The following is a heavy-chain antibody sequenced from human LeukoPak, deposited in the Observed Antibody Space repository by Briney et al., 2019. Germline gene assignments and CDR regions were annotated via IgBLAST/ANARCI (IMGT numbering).Heavy chain of an antibody. J-gene: IGHJ5*02. Sequence: GGSLRLSCATSGFSFSSYAMSWVRQAPGKGLEWVSGISWNSGSIGYADSVKGRFTISRDNAKNSLYLQMNSLRAEDTAVYYCARNRYYDSFGYYTGDPWGQGTLVTVSS. V-gene: IGHV3-20*04. CDR3: ARNRYYDSFGYYTGDP. D-gene: IGHD3-22*01. CDR1: GFSFSSYA. CDR2: ISWNSGSI.